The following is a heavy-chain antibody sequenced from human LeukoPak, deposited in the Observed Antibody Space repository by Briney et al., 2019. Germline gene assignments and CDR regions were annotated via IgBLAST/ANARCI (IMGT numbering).Heavy chain of an antibody. CDR1: GFTFSSYG. CDR2: IWYDGSNK. CDR3: AKPAAALSSSPDDY. J-gene: IGHJ4*02. V-gene: IGHV3-33*06. D-gene: IGHD6-13*01. Sequence: GGSLRLSCAASGFTFSSYGMHWVRQAPGKGLEWVAVIWYDGSNKYYADSVKGRFTISRDNSKNTLYLQMNSLRAEDTAVYYCAKPAAALSSSPDDYWGQGALVTVSS.